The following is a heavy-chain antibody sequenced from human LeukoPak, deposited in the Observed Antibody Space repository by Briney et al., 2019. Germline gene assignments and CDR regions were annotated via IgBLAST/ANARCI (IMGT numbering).Heavy chain of an antibody. Sequence: SETLSLTCAVYGGSFSGYYWSWIRQPPGKGLEWIGEINHSGSTNYNPSLKSRVTISLDTSKNQFSLKLSSVTAADTAVYYCARVAVAAINDYWGQGTLVTVSS. CDR2: INHSGST. CDR3: ARVAVAAINDY. J-gene: IGHJ4*02. D-gene: IGHD6-19*01. CDR1: GGSFSGYY. V-gene: IGHV4-34*01.